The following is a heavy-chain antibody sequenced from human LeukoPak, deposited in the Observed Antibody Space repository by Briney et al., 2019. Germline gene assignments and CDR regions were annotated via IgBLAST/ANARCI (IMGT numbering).Heavy chain of an antibody. CDR3: ARLRGFIDY. J-gene: IGHJ4*02. Sequence: GGSLRLSCAASGFIFSDYYMSWVRQAPGGGLEWVAYFSSSAGSSVYYADSVKGRFTISRDNANNSLSLQMNGLRADDSAVYYCARLRGFIDYWGRGTVVTVSS. D-gene: IGHD3-10*01. CDR2: FSSSAGSSV. V-gene: IGHV3-11*01. CDR1: GFIFSDYY.